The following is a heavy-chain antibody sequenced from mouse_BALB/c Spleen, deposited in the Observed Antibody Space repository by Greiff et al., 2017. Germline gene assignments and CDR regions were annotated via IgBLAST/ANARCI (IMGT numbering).Heavy chain of an antibody. CDR1: GFTFSSYG. CDR2: ISSGGSYT. Sequence: VQLKESGGDLVKPGGSLKLSCAASGFTFSSYGMSWVRQTPDKRLEWVATISSGGSYTYYPDSVKGRFTISRDNAKNTLYLQMSSLKSEDTAMYYCARRYSWYFDVWGAGTTVTVSS. V-gene: IGHV5-6*01. D-gene: IGHD2-12*01. CDR3: ARRYSWYFDV. J-gene: IGHJ1*01.